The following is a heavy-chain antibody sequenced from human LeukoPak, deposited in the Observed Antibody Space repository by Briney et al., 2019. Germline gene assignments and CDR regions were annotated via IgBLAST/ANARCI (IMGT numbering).Heavy chain of an antibody. V-gene: IGHV1-46*01. CDR1: GYTFTSYY. J-gene: IGHJ5*02. Sequence: ASVKVSCKASGYTFTSYYMHWVRQAPGQGLEWMGIINPSGGSTSYAQKFQGRVTMTTDTSTSTAYMELRSLRSDDTAVYYCARGKGLYSGYDNWFDPWGQGTLVTVSS. CDR3: ARGKGLYSGYDNWFDP. CDR2: INPSGGST. D-gene: IGHD5-12*01.